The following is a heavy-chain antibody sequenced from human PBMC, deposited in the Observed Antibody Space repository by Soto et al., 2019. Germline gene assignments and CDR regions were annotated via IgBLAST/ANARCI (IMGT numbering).Heavy chain of an antibody. CDR1: GFTFSSSP. Sequence: GGSLRLSGETPGFTFSSSPLHWVRQAPGKGPVWVSRITEDGSGTTYADSVKGRFTVTRDNAKNTMYLQMSGLGAEDTAVYHCVRGTNGWRGMDYWGQGTLVTVSS. J-gene: IGHJ4*02. CDR3: VRGTNGWRGMDY. D-gene: IGHD2-8*01. V-gene: IGHV3-74*01. CDR2: ITEDGSGT.